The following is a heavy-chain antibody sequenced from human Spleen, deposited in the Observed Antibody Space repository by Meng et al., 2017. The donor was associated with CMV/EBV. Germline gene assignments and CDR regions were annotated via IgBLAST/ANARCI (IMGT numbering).Heavy chain of an antibody. CDR1: GFTFSRYA. Sequence: GESLKISCAASGFTFSRYAMSWVRQAPGKGLEWVSSISGSGGSAYYADSVKGRFTISRDNSKNTMYLQMNSRRADDTAVYYCAKGGEVFRGQGALVTVSS. CDR2: ISGSGGSA. V-gene: IGHV3-23*01. CDR3: AKGGEVF. D-gene: IGHD2-21*01. J-gene: IGHJ4*02.